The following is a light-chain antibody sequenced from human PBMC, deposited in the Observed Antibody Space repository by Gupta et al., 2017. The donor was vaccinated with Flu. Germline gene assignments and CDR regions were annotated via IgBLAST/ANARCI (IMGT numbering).Light chain of an antibody. CDR2: STT. J-gene: IGLJ3*02. V-gene: IGLV7-43*01. CDR1: IGAVTSGYQ. Sequence: VTLTSASSIGAVTSGYQPNWFQQKPGQSPRPLSDSTTNKHAWTPARFAGSLRGGKAALTLSDVQAEEEAEYYGLLYFGGTRKGVFGGGTKVTVL. CDR3: LLYFGGTRKGV.